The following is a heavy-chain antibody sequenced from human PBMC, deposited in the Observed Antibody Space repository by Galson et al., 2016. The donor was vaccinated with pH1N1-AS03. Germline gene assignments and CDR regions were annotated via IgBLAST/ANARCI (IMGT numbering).Heavy chain of an antibody. V-gene: IGHV1-2*06. CDR3: ARVQVPTTPGH. Sequence: SVKVSCKASGYTFTTHYVHWVRQAPGQGLEWVGRINPVIGETDSPREFQDRVTFTRDKSISSAYLDLSGLTSDDTAVYHCARVQVPTTPGHWGQGTLVTVSS. CDR2: INPVIGET. D-gene: IGHD1-26*01. CDR1: GYTFTTHY. J-gene: IGHJ4*02.